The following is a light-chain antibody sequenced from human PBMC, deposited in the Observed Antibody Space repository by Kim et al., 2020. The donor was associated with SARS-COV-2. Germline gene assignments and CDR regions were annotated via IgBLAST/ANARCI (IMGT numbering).Light chain of an antibody. CDR2: TAS. CDR3: QQVNDYPHT. Sequence: SASVGDRVTIPCRPSHGISSYLAWYHQRPGKVPKLLIQTASTMHSGVPSRFSGSRSGTDYTLPIRSLQPEDFATHYCQQVNDYPHTFGQGTKLEIK. V-gene: IGKV1-9*01. J-gene: IGKJ2*01. CDR1: HGISSY.